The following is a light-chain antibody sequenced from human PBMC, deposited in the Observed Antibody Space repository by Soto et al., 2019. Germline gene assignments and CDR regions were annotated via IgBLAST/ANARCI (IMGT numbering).Light chain of an antibody. CDR3: AAWDNSLSGRYV. J-gene: IGLJ1*01. CDR1: SPNIGSNY. Sequence: SALTQSASASGTPGQRVTISCSGSSPNIGSNYVHWYQQLPGTAHKLLIYSGKQRPSGVPDRFSGSESGTSASLAISGLRSEDEGDYYCAAWDNSLSGRYVFGTGTKVTVL. CDR2: SGK. V-gene: IGLV1-47*02.